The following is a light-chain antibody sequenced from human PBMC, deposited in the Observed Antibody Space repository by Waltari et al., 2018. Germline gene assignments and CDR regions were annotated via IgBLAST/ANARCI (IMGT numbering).Light chain of an antibody. Sequence: QSALTQPASVSGSPGQSVSISCSGVNSAGGDYFVSWYLQQPGKAPKLIIYDVSHRPSGISSRFSGSKSGVTASLTISGLQGDDEAYYYCCSYTPGGPRVFGGGTKVTVL. CDR1: NSAGGDYF. V-gene: IGLV2-14*03. CDR2: DVS. CDR3: CSYTPGGPRV. J-gene: IGLJ3*02.